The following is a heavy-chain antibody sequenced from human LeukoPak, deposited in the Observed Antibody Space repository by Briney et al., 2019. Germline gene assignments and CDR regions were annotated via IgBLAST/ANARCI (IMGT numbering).Heavy chain of an antibody. Sequence: GGSLRLSCAASGFIFDDYAMQWVRQAPGKGLEWVSLISGDGGSTYYADSVKGRFTISRDNSKNSLYLQMNSLRTEDTALYYCAKDKGYYDFWSGYWPFDYWGQGTLVTVSS. CDR1: GFIFDDYA. J-gene: IGHJ4*02. V-gene: IGHV3-43*02. D-gene: IGHD3-3*01. CDR3: AKDKGYYDFWSGYWPFDY. CDR2: ISGDGGST.